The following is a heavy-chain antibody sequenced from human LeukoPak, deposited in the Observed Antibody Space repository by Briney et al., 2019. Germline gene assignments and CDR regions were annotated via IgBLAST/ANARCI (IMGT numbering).Heavy chain of an antibody. CDR1: GYTFATYN. CDR2: MNPNSGNT. V-gene: IGHV1-8*02. D-gene: IGHD6-13*01. Sequence: ASVKVSCKASGYTFATYNINWVRQATGQGLEWMGWMNPNSGNTGYGPKFQGRVTMTRDTSITTAYMELSSLGSEDTAVYYCARQQQRGDAFGIWGQGTIVAVSS. J-gene: IGHJ3*02. CDR3: ARQQQRGDAFGI.